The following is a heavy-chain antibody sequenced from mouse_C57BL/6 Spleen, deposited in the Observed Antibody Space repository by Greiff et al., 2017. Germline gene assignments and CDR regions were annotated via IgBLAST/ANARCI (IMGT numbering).Heavy chain of an antibody. CDR3: ARYREFYCSSNGYAMDY. CDR1: GYSFTGYY. Sequence: VQLKESGPELVKPGASVKISCKASGYSFTGYYMNWVKQSPEKSLEWIGEINPSTGGTTYNQKFKAKATLTVDKSSSTAYMQLKSLTSEDSAVSHCARYREFYCSSNGYAMDYWGQGTSVTVSS. D-gene: IGHD1-1*01. J-gene: IGHJ4*01. V-gene: IGHV1-42*01. CDR2: INPSTGGT.